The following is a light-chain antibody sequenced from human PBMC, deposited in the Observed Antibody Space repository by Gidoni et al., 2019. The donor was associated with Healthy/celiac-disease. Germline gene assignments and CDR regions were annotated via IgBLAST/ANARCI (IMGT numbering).Light chain of an antibody. V-gene: IGLV2-14*01. Sequence: QSALTQPASASGSPGLSFTISCTGTSSDVGGYNYVSWYRQHPGTAPKLMFYEVSKRPSGVSNRFSCSKSGNTASLTISGLQAEVEADYYCSSYTSSSTPGVFGGGTKLTVL. J-gene: IGLJ3*02. CDR1: SSDVGGYNY. CDR3: SSYTSSSTPGV. CDR2: EVS.